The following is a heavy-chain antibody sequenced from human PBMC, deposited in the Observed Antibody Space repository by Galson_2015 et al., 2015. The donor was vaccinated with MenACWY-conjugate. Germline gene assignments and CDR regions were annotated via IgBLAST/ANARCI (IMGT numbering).Heavy chain of an antibody. CDR3: AKDAAKPHSLQANFFDH. D-gene: IGHD4-11*01. CDR2: ISNDGRKT. V-gene: IGHV3-30*04. J-gene: IGHJ4*02. Sequence: SLRLSCAASGFTLSNNAMHWVRQAPGKGLEWVAVISNDGRKTFYSDSVKGRFTISRDTSNNALHLQMDGLRPDDTAVYYCAKDAAKPHSLQANFFDHWGQGILVTVSS. CDR1: GFTLSNNA.